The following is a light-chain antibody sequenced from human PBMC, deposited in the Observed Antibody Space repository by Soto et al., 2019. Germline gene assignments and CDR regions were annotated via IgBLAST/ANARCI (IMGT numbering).Light chain of an antibody. CDR3: QQLNSYPLT. Sequence: TQSPSSLSASVGDRVTITCRASQGISSYLAWYQQKPGKAPKLLIYAASTLQSRVPSRFSGSGSGTDFTLTISSLQPEDFATYYCQQLNSYPLTFGGGTKVDIK. J-gene: IGKJ4*01. V-gene: IGKV1-9*01. CDR2: AAS. CDR1: QGISSY.